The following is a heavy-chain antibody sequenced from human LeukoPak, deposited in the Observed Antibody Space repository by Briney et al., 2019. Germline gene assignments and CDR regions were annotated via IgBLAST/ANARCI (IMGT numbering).Heavy chain of an antibody. V-gene: IGHV3-9*01. CDR1: GFTFSSYA. Sequence: GGSLRLSCAASGFTFSSYAMSWVRQAPGKGLEWVSGISWNSGGIVYADSVKGRFTISRDNAKNSLYLQMNSLRVEDTALYYCAKDRYGDYLGSLDYWGQGTLVTVSS. CDR3: AKDRYGDYLGSLDY. J-gene: IGHJ4*02. D-gene: IGHD4-17*01. CDR2: ISWNSGGI.